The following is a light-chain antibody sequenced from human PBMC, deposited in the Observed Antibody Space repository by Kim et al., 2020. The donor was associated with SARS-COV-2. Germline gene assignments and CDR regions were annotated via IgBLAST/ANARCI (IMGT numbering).Light chain of an antibody. Sequence: GPSITISCTGTRSDVGGYNYFAWYQQHPGKAPRLMIYDVSNRPSGVSTRFSCSKSGNTASLTISGLQAEDEADYYCSSYTSSSTLVFGGGTQLTVL. CDR3: SSYTSSSTLV. V-gene: IGLV2-14*03. J-gene: IGLJ3*02. CDR2: DVS. CDR1: RSDVGGYNY.